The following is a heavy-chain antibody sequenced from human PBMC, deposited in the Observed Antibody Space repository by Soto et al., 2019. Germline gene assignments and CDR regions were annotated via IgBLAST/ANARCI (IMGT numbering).Heavy chain of an antibody. V-gene: IGHV1-18*01. Sequence: QVQLVQSGAEVKKPGASVKVSCKASGYTFTSYGISWVRQAPGQGLEWMGWISAYNGNTNYAQKLQGRVTITTDTSRSTAYMELRSLRSGDTAVYYCARSPMTVIVVVMWEGEFDYWGQGTLVTVSS. CDR2: ISAYNGNT. J-gene: IGHJ4*02. D-gene: IGHD3-22*01. CDR3: ARSPMTVIVVVMWEGEFDY. CDR1: GYTFTSYG.